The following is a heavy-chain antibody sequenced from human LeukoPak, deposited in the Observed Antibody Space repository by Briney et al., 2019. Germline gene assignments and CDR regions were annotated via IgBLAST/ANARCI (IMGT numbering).Heavy chain of an antibody. CDR1: GGTFSSYA. CDR2: IIPLFGTA. D-gene: IGHD6-13*01. V-gene: IGHV1-69*13. CDR3: ARSSSSWYQESYYYYGLDV. Sequence: SVKVSCKASGGTFSSYAISWVRQAPGQGLEWMGGIIPLFGTANYAQKFQGRVTITADESTSTAYMELSSLRSEDTAVYYSARSSSSWYQESYYYYGLDVWGQGTTVTVSS. J-gene: IGHJ6*02.